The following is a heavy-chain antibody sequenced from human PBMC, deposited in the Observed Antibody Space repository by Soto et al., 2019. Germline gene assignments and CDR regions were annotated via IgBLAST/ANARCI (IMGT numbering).Heavy chain of an antibody. CDR2: INWNSGSI. Sequence: EVQLVASGGGLVQPGRSLRLYCAASGFTFDDYAMHWVRQVPGKGLGWVSGINWNSGSIGYGDSVKGRFAISRDNAKNSLQLQMNSLSAEDTAFYYCVKDESINWYSGHFRHWGQGTLVPVSS. CDR3: VKDESINWYSGHFRH. CDR1: GFTFDDYA. J-gene: IGHJ1*01. V-gene: IGHV3-9*01. D-gene: IGHD6-13*01.